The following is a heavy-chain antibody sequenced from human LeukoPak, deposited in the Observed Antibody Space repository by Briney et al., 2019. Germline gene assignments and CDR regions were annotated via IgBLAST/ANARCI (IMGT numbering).Heavy chain of an antibody. Sequence: GGSLRLSCAASGFTFSSSSMNWVRQAPGKGLEWVSSISSSSSYIYYADSVKGRFTISRDNAKNSLYLQMNSLRAEDTAVYYCARSPSELLWFGESEFNWFDPWGQGTLVTVSS. CDR3: ARSPSELLWFGESEFNWFDP. V-gene: IGHV3-21*01. J-gene: IGHJ5*02. CDR1: GFTFSSSS. D-gene: IGHD3-10*01. CDR2: ISSSSSYI.